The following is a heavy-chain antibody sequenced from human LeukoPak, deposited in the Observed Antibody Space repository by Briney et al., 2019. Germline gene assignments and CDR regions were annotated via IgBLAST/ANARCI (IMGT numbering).Heavy chain of an antibody. CDR3: ARAGGSYWGYYDY. CDR2: ISYDGSNK. J-gene: IGHJ4*02. V-gene: IGHV3-30-3*01. CDR1: GFTFSSYA. Sequence: GGFLRLSCAASGFTFSSYAMHWVRQAPGKGLEWVAVISYDGSNKYYADSVKGRFTISRDNSKNTLYLQMNSLRAEDTAVYYCARAGGSYWGYYDYWGQGTLVTVSS. D-gene: IGHD1-26*01.